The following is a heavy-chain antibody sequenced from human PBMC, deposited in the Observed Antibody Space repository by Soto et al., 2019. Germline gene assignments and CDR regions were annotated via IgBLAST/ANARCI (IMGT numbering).Heavy chain of an antibody. CDR2: ISFYNGHT. CDR3: ASATSIAVAGKET. D-gene: IGHD6-19*01. J-gene: IGHJ4*02. CDR1: GDTVTKYG. Sequence: QVQLVQSGGEVKKPGASVKVSCKASGDTVTKYGISWVRQPPGQGLEWLGWISFYNGHTNYALKFQDRITFTTDTSTSTASMELRSLTSDDTAVYYCASATSIAVAGKETWGQGTLVTVSS. V-gene: IGHV1-18*01.